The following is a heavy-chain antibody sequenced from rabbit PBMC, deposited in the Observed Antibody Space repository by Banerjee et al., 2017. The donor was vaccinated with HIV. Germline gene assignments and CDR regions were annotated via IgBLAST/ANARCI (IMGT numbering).Heavy chain of an antibody. J-gene: IGHJ4*01. CDR1: GFSFSSNYW. Sequence: QSLEESGGDLVKPGASLTLTCTASGFSFSSNYWICWVRQAPVTGLEWIACINAADDGKKCYASWAKGRFTISKTSSTTVTLQMTSLTAADTATYFCARDLAGVIGWNFGLWGQGTLVTVS. CDR2: INAADDGKK. D-gene: IGHD4-1*01. CDR3: ARDLAGVIGWNFGL. V-gene: IGHV1S40*01.